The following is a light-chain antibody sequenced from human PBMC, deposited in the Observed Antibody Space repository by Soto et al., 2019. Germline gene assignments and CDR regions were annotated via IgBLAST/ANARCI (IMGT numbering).Light chain of an antibody. Sequence: TQSPSSLSASVGDRVTITCRASQSISSYLNWYQQKPGQAPRLLIYGASSRATGIPNRFSGSGSGTDFTLTISRLGPEDFAVYYCQQYGNSPQTFGQGTKVDIK. CDR3: QQYGNSPQT. CDR2: GAS. J-gene: IGKJ1*01. CDR1: QSISSY. V-gene: IGKV3-20*01.